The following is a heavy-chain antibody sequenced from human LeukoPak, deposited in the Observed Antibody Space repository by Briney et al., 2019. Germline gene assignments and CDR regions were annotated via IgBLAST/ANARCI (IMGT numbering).Heavy chain of an antibody. Sequence: PGGSLRLSCAASGFTFSGYSMNWVRQAPGKGLEWVSYIDTSGSSIYYADSVKGRFTISGDNAKNSLYLQMNSLRADDTAVYYCARWYGAFDHWGQGTRVTVSS. CDR1: GFTFSGYS. D-gene: IGHD1-14*01. CDR3: ARWYGAFDH. CDR2: IDTSGSSI. V-gene: IGHV3-48*04. J-gene: IGHJ4*02.